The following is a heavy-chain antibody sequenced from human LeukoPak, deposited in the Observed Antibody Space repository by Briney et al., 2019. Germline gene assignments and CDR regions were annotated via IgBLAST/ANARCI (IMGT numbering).Heavy chain of an antibody. CDR2: IYSGDST. CDR3: ARVRVYSGYDCFDY. CDR1: GFTVSSNY. Sequence: GGSLRLSCAASGFTVSSNYMSWVRQAPGKGLEWVSVIYSGDSTYYTDSVKGRFTVSRDNSKNTLYLQMNSLSAEDTAVYYCARVRVYSGYDCFDYWGQGTLVTVSS. D-gene: IGHD5-12*01. V-gene: IGHV3-66*01. J-gene: IGHJ4*02.